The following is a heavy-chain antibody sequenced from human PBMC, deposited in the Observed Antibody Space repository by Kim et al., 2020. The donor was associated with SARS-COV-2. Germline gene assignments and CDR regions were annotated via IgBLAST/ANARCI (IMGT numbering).Heavy chain of an antibody. D-gene: IGHD3-10*01. J-gene: IGHJ4*02. CDR2: INPSDDTR. CDR1: GYTFTTYL. V-gene: IGHV1-46*01. Sequence: ASVKVSCKASGYTFTTYLVHWVRQAPGQGLEWMGIINPSDDTRKYAQKFQGRVSMTRDTSTSTVFMELSSLRSEDTAVYFCARELYGSAPDYLGQGTLGT. CDR3: ARELYGSAPDY.